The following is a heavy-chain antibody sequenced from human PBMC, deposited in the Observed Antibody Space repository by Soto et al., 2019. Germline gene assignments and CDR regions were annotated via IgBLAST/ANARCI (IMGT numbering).Heavy chain of an antibody. D-gene: IGHD1-7*01. CDR1: GGTFSSYA. V-gene: IGHV1-69*13. CDR2: IIPIFGTA. Sequence: SVKVSCKASGGTFSSYAISWLRQAPGQGLEWMGGIIPIFGTANYAQKFQGRVTITADESTSTAYMELSSLRSEDTAVYYCARGSTSGTTTYYYYYGMDVWGQGTTVTVSS. CDR3: ARGSTSGTTTYYYYYGMDV. J-gene: IGHJ6*02.